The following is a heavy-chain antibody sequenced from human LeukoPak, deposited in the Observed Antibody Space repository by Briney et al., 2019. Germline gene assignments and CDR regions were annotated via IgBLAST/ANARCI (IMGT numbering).Heavy chain of an antibody. CDR2: ISSSSHYI. D-gene: IGHD6-6*01. Sequence: GGSLRLSCAASGFTFSGYDMNWVRQAPGKGLEWVSSISSSSHYIYYADSVKGRFTISRDNAKNSLYLQMNSLRAEDTAVYYCTILLGSSSGEVDYWGQGTLVTVSS. J-gene: IGHJ4*02. CDR3: TILLGSSSGEVDY. CDR1: GFTFSGYD. V-gene: IGHV3-21*01.